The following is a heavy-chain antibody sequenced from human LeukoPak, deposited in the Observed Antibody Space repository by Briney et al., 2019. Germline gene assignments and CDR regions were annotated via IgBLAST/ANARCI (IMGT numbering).Heavy chain of an antibody. CDR3: ARGSRGINDYYGMDV. D-gene: IGHD1-26*01. V-gene: IGHV3-33*01. Sequence: GGSLRLSCAASGFTFSSYGMHWVHQAPAKGLERVAVIWYDGSNKYYADSVKGRFTISRDKSKNTLYLQMSSLRAEDTAVYYCARGSRGINDYYGMDVWCQGTTVTVSS. J-gene: IGHJ6*02. CDR1: GFTFSSYG. CDR2: IWYDGSNK.